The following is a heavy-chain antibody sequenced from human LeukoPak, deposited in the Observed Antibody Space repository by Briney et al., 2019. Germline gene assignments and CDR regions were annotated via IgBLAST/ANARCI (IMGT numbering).Heavy chain of an antibody. CDR3: ARDRAAGTANKIDY. Sequence: ASVKVSCKASGYTFTSYGISWVRQAPGQGLEWMGWISAYNGNTNYAQKLQGRVTMTTDSSTSTAYMELRSLRSDDTAVYYCARDRAAGTANKIDYWGQGTLVTVSS. J-gene: IGHJ4*02. V-gene: IGHV1-18*01. D-gene: IGHD6-13*01. CDR2: ISAYNGNT. CDR1: GYTFTSYG.